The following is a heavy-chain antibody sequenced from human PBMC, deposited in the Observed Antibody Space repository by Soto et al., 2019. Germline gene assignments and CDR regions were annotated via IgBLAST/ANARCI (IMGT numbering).Heavy chain of an antibody. V-gene: IGHV3-74*01. CDR1: RFTFSSYW. J-gene: IGHJ4*02. CDR2: INSDGSST. Sequence: EVQLVESGGGLVQPGGSLRLSCAASRFTFSSYWMHWVRHAPGKGLVWVSRINSDGSSTSYADSVKGRFTISRDNAKNTLYLQMNSLRAEDTAVYYCAMARPAAEFDYWGQGTLVTVSS. CDR3: AMARPAAEFDY. D-gene: IGHD2-2*01.